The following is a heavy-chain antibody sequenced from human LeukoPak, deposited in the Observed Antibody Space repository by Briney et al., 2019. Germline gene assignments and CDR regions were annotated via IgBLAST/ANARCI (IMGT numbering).Heavy chain of an antibody. V-gene: IGHV1-18*01. D-gene: IGHD2-15*01. Sequence: ASVKVSCKASGYTFTNYGVSWVRQAPGQGLEWMGWISVYNGNTNYAQKLQGRVTMTTDTSTSTAYMELRSLRSDDTAVYYCARDFVGVCSGGSCYLDAFDIWGQGTMVTVSS. CDR3: ARDFVGVCSGGSCYLDAFDI. CDR1: GYTFTNYG. J-gene: IGHJ3*02. CDR2: ISVYNGNT.